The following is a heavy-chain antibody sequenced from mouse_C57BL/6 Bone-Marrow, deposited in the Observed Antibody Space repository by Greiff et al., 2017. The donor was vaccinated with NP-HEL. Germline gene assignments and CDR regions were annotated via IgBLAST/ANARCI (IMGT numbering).Heavy chain of an antibody. CDR3: ARPTAGFDY. V-gene: IGHV5-6*01. CDR1: GFTFSSYG. D-gene: IGHD5-5*01. Sequence: EVHLVESGGDLVKPGGSLKLSCAASGFTFSSYGMSWVRQTPDKRLEWVATISSGGSYTYYPDSVKGRFTISRDNAKNTLYLQMSSLKSEDTAMYYCARPTAGFDYWGQGTTLTVSS. CDR2: ISSGGSYT. J-gene: IGHJ2*01.